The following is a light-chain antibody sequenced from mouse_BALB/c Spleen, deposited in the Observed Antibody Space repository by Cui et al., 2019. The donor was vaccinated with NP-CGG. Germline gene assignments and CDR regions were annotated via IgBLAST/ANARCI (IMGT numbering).Light chain of an antibody. J-gene: IGLJ1*01. CDR2: GTN. CDR1: TGAVTTSNY. CDR3: ALWYSNHWV. Sequence: QAVVTQESALTTSPGETVTLTCRSSTGAVTTSNYANWVQEKPDHLFTGLIGGTNNRAPGVPARFSGSLIGDKAALTITGAQIEDEATYFCALWYSNHWVVGGGTKLTVL. V-gene: IGLV1*01.